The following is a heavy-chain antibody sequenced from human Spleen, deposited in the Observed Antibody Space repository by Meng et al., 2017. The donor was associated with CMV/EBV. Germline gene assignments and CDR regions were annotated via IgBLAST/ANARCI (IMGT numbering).Heavy chain of an antibody. J-gene: IGHJ4*02. Sequence: GESLKISCAASGFTFGTSAMHWVRQAPGKGLEWVAVIWSDASDKHYADSVKGRFTISRDNSKDTLFLQMNYLRAEDTAVYYCAKDRVWGGDFKTTPLGYYLAYWGQGTLVTVSS. V-gene: IGHV3-33*06. CDR2: IWSDASDK. D-gene: IGHD2-21*02. CDR3: AKDRVWGGDFKTTPLGYYLAY. CDR1: GFTFGTSA.